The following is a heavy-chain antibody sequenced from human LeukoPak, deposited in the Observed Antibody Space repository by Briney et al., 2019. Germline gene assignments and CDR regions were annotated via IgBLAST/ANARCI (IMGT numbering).Heavy chain of an antibody. CDR1: GYTFTGYD. CDR3: ARGASRSFGY. J-gene: IGHJ4*02. Sequence: ASVKVSCKASGYTFTGYDINWVRQATGQGLEWMGWMNPNSGNTGYAQKFQGRVTSTRDTSISRAYMELSSLRSGDTAVYYCARGASRSFGYWGQGTLVTVSS. CDR2: MNPNSGNT. V-gene: IGHV1-8*03.